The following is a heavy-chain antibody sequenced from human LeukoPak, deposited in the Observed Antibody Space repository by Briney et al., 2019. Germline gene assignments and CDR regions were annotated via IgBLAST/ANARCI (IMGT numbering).Heavy chain of an antibody. J-gene: IGHJ4*02. CDR1: GYTFISYG. D-gene: IGHD1-1*01. CDR2: IFTYNGDT. CDR3: ARGKEREPFDF. V-gene: IGHV1-18*01. Sequence: GASVKVSCKSSGYTFISYGIIWVRQAPGQGLEWVGWIFTYNGDTKYEKKFQGRVTMTTDSSTNTVYLELRSLRSDDTAVYYCARGKEREPFDFWGQGTLVTVSS.